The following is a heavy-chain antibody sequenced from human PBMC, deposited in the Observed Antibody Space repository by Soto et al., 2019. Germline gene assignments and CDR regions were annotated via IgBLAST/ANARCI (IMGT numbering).Heavy chain of an antibody. J-gene: IGHJ4*02. Sequence: GGSLRLSCATSGFSLTNAWMSGGRQAPGKGLEWVGLIRTEAEGETTDYAAPVNGRVTISRDHSKNTLLLQMNSLRSDDTAVYYCAALATGASTAYSGQGAPVPVSS. CDR2: IRTEAEGETT. V-gene: IGHV3-15*01. D-gene: IGHD1-26*01. CDR1: GFSLTNAW. CDR3: AALATGASTAY.